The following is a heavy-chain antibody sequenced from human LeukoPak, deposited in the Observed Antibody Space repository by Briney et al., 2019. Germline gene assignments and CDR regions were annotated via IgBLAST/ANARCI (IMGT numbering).Heavy chain of an antibody. CDR3: AKDLLKRVVAGPDY. J-gene: IGHJ4*02. V-gene: IGHV3-23*01. CDR2: ITASGSST. CDR1: GFSYSSYA. Sequence: GGSLRLSCAASGFSYSSYAMSWVRQAPGKGLEWVSGITASGSSTYYADSVKGRFTIPRDNSKNTLYLQMNSLRAEDTAVFYCAKDLLKRVVAGPDYWGQGTLVTVSS. D-gene: IGHD6-19*01.